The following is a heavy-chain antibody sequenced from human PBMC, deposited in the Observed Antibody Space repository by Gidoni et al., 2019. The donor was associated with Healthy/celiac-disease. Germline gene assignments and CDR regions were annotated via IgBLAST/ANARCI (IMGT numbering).Heavy chain of an antibody. J-gene: IGHJ2*01. CDR3: ARGLVPEDWYFDL. CDR1: VFTFSSYA. Sequence: QVQLVESGGGVVQPGRSLRLSCAASVFTFSSYAMHWVRQAPGKGLEWVAVISYYGSNKYYADSVKGRFTISRDNSKNTLYLQMNSLRAEDTAVHYCARGLVPEDWYFDLWGRGTLVTVSS. V-gene: IGHV3-30*01. CDR2: ISYYGSNK. D-gene: IGHD1-26*01.